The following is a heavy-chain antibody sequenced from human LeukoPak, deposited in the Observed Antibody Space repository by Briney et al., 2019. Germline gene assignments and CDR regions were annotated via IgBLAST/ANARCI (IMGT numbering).Heavy chain of an antibody. V-gene: IGHV4-34*01. CDR3: ARGSVGYYFDY. Sequence: SETLSLTCAVSVSGYFWSWIRQSSGKGLVWIGEIHNSGTTNYNPSLNSRVTISVDTSKNQFSLKLSSVTAADTAVYYCARGSVGYYFDYWGQGTLVTVSS. CDR1: VSGYF. CDR2: IHNSGTT. D-gene: IGHD1-26*01. J-gene: IGHJ4*02.